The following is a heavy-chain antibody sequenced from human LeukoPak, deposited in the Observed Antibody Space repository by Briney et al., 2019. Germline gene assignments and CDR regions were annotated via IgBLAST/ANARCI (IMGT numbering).Heavy chain of an antibody. CDR2: IIPIFGTA. Sequence: GASVKVSCKASGGTFSSYAISWVRQAPGQGLEWMGGIIPIFGTANYAQKFQGRVTITADESTSTAYMELSSLRSEDTAVYYCARAPSGGDYYHYMDVWGKGTTVTISS. V-gene: IGHV1-69*13. J-gene: IGHJ6*03. CDR1: GGTFSSYA. D-gene: IGHD3-10*01. CDR3: ARAPSGGDYYHYMDV.